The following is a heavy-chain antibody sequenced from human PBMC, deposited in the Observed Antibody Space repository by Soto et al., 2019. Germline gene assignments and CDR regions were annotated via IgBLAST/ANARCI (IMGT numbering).Heavy chain of an antibody. CDR1: GYTFTTYF. J-gene: IGHJ4*02. D-gene: IGHD6-6*01. CDR2: INPNGGTT. CDR3: ARAGYFSIAARIDY. Sequence: QVQLVQSGAEVKKPGASVKVSCKASGYTFTTYFMHWVRQAPGQGLEWMGIINPNGGTTSYAQKFQGRVTMTRDTSTTTLYMELSSLRSEDTAVYYCARAGYFSIAARIDYWGQGTLVTVSS. V-gene: IGHV1-46*01.